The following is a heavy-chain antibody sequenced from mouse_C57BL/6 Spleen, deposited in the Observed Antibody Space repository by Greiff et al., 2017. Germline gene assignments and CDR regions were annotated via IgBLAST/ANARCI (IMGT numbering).Heavy chain of an antibody. J-gene: IGHJ4*01. V-gene: IGHV1-72*01. D-gene: IGHD2-4*01. CDR2: LDPNSGGT. CDR1: GYTFTSYW. CDR3: ARSGGLRLAMDD. Sequence: QVQLQQPGAELVKPGASVKLSCKASGYTFTSYWMPWVKQRPGRGLEWIGRLDPNSGGTKYNEKFKSKATLTVDKPSSTPYMQLSSRTSEDSAVYYCARSGGLRLAMDDWGQGTSVTVSS.